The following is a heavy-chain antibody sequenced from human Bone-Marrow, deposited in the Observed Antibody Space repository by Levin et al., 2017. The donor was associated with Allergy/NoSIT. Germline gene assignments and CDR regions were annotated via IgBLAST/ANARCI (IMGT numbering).Heavy chain of an antibody. CDR3: ASLNWNYPTGFDY. D-gene: IGHD1-7*01. CDR1: GGSVRSGSYY. CDR2: IYYSGNT. V-gene: IGHV4-61*01. J-gene: IGHJ4*02. Sequence: SQTLSLTCTVSGGSVRSGSYYWSWIRQPPGKGLDWIGYIYYSGNTNYNPSLKSRVTISVDTSKNQFSLKLSSVTAADTAVYYCASLNWNYPTGFDYWGQGTLVTVSS.